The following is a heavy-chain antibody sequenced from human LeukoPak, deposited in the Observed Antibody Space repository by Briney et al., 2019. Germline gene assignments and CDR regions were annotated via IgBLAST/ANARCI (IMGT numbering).Heavy chain of an antibody. Sequence: SGGSLRLSCAASGFTFSNYWMHWVRQTPGKGLLWVSRINSDGSTTNYAASVKGRFTISRDNAKNTLYLQMNSLGAEDTAVYYCARGIVVAPAATVDYWGQGTLVTVSS. CDR2: INSDGSTT. V-gene: IGHV3-74*01. CDR3: ARGIVVAPAATVDY. J-gene: IGHJ4*02. D-gene: IGHD2-2*01. CDR1: GFTFSNYW.